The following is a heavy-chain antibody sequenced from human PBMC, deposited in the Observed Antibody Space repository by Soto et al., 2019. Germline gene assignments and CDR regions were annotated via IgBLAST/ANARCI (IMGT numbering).Heavy chain of an antibody. CDR2: ISAAGDP. Sequence: EVQLVESGGGLVQPGGSLRLSCEASGFTFRNYDMHWVRQGTGKGLEWVSGISAAGDPDYADSVEGRFTISRENAQNSFFLQVNSLRVGDTPVYYCARTVRDFYGLDVWGQGTTVIVSS. V-gene: IGHV3-13*05. J-gene: IGHJ6*02. CDR1: GFTFRNYD. CDR3: ARTVRDFYGLDV.